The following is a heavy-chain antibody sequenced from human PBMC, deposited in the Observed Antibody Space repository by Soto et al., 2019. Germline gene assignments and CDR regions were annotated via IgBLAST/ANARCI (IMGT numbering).Heavy chain of an antibody. CDR3: ARGPYPLYSSSSGGMDV. Sequence: SETLSLTYAVSGVSMSSGGYSWSWIRQPPGKGLEWIGYIYHSGSTYYNPSLKSRVTISVDRSKNQFSLKLSSVTAADTAVYYCARGPYPLYSSSSGGMDVWGQETTVTVSS. CDR1: GVSMSSGGYS. D-gene: IGHD6-6*01. V-gene: IGHV4-30-2*01. CDR2: IYHSGST. J-gene: IGHJ6*02.